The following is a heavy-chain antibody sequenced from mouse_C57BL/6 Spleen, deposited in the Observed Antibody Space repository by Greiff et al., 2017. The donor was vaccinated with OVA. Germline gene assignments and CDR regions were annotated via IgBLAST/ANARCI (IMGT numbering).Heavy chain of an antibody. Sequence: VQLQQSGPELVKPGASVKISCKASGYAFSSSWMNWVKQRPGKGLEWIGRIYPGGGGTTYNGKFKGQATLTADKSSSTAYMQLSSLTSEDSAVYFCARSGSNPYYFDYWGQGTTLTVSS. CDR3: ARSGSNPYYFDY. D-gene: IGHD2-5*01. V-gene: IGHV1-82*01. CDR2: IYPGGGGT. CDR1: GYAFSSSW. J-gene: IGHJ2*01.